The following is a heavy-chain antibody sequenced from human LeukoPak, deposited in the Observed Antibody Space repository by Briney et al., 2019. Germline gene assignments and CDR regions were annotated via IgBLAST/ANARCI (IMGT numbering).Heavy chain of an antibody. CDR2: IGRQGDSDAT. CDR3: AGDYNFLTGLNY. Sequence: GGSLTLSCAASGLTFSGCGIHWVRQASGKGLEWLGRIGRQGDSDATRYAASLKGKFTISRVDSRNTAYLQMNSLKTEDTAVYYCAGDYNFLTGLNYWGQGTLVTVSS. V-gene: IGHV3-73*01. D-gene: IGHD3-9*01. J-gene: IGHJ4*02. CDR1: GLTFSGCG.